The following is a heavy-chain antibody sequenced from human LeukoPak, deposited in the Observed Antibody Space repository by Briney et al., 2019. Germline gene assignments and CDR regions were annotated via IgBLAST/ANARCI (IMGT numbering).Heavy chain of an antibody. CDR1: GGSIMVAAYS. CDR3: ARGYGDNSGAFDT. D-gene: IGHD4-23*01. Sequence: SETLSLTCTVSGGSIMVAAYSWSWIRQPPGKGLEWIGYIYYSGRSYYNPSLKSRVTISLDRSKNQFSLRLSSVTAADAAVYFCARGYGDNSGAFDTWGQGTLVTVSS. CDR2: IYYSGRS. J-gene: IGHJ3*02. V-gene: IGHV4-30-2*01.